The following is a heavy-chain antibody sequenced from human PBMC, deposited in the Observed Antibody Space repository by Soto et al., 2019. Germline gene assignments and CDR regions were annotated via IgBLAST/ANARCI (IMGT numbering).Heavy chain of an antibody. CDR2: IYWDGDK. V-gene: IGHV2-5*02. CDR1: GFSLSTNGVG. Sequence: QITLKESGPPLVKPTQTLTLTCTFSGFSLSTNGVGVGWIRQPPGKALEWLALIYWDGDKRYSPSLKSRLTITKDTSKNQVVLTMTNMDAVDTATYYCPHRRGAYYFDYWGQGTLVTVSS. CDR3: PHRRGAYYFDY. D-gene: IGHD1-26*01. J-gene: IGHJ4*02.